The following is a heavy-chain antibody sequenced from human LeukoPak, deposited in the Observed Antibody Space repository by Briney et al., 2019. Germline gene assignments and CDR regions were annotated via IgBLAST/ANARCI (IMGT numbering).Heavy chain of an antibody. J-gene: IGHJ4*02. CDR3: ARDTYYYDSSGYYSPPLDY. CDR2: VSAYNGNT. D-gene: IGHD3-22*01. CDR1: GYTFTGYY. Sequence: ASVKVSCKASGYTFTGYYMHWVRQAPGQGLEWMGWVSAYNGNTNYAQKLQGRVTMTTDTSTSTAYMELRSLRSDDRAVYYCARDTYYYDSSGYYSPPLDYWGQGTLVTVSS. V-gene: IGHV1-18*04.